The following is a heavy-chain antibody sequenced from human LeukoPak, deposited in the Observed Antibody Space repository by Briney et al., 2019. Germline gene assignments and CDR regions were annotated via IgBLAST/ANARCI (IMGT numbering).Heavy chain of an antibody. CDR2: INWNGGST. CDR3: ATSLTYYVEALEC. Sequence: GGSLRLSCAASGFTFDDYGMSWVRQAPGKGLEWVSGINWNGGSTGYADSVKGRFTISRDNAKNSLYLQMNSLRAEDTALYYSATSLTYYVEALECSGHATLVTVYS. D-gene: IGHD1-26*01. V-gene: IGHV3-20*04. CDR1: GFTFDDYG. J-gene: IGHJ4*01.